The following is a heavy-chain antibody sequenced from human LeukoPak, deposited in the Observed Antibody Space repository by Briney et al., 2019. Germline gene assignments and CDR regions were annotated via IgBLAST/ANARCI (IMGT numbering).Heavy chain of an antibody. CDR2: IYYSGST. CDR1: GVSISSYY. Sequence: SETLSLTCTVSGVSISSYYWSWIRQPPGKGLEWIGYIYYSGSTNYNPSLKSRVTISVDTSKNQFSLKLSSVTAADTAVYYCAANGYSYGSFDYWGQGTLVTVSS. V-gene: IGHV4-59*01. J-gene: IGHJ4*02. D-gene: IGHD5-18*01. CDR3: AANGYSYGSFDY.